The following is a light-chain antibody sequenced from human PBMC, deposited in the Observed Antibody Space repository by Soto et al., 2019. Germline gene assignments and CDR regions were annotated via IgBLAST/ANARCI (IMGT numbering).Light chain of an antibody. CDR1: SSDVGGYNY. Sequence: QSALTQPASVSGSPGQSITVSCTGTSSDVGGYNYVSWYQQHPGKAPKFMIYDVSNRPSGVSNRFSGSKSGNTASLTISGLQAEDEADYYYCSYTTGNIRKIVFGTGSKVTVL. CDR3: CSYTTGNIRKIV. CDR2: DVS. J-gene: IGLJ1*01. V-gene: IGLV2-14*01.